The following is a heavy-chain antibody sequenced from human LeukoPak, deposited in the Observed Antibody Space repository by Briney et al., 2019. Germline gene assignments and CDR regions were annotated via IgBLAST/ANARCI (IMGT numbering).Heavy chain of an antibody. CDR2: ISYDGSNK. V-gene: IGHV3-30*03. CDR1: GFTFSSYG. CDR3: AARTRIAAAGTTDVDY. J-gene: IGHJ4*02. Sequence: PGRSLRLSCAASGFTFSSYGMHWVRQAPGKGLEWVAVISYDGSNKYYADSVKGRFTISRDNSKNTLYLQMNSLRAEDTAVYYCAARTRIAAAGTTDVDYWGQGTLVTVSS. D-gene: IGHD6-13*01.